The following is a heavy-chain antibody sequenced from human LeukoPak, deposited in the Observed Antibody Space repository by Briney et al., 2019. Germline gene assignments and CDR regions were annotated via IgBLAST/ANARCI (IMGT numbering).Heavy chain of an antibody. CDR3: ARETRPSHYYDSSGYYAY. D-gene: IGHD3-22*01. CDR2: IIPIFGTA. V-gene: IGHV1-69*15. CDR1: GGTFSSYA. J-gene: IGHJ4*02. Sequence: SVKVSCKASGGTFSSYAISWVRQAPGQGLEWMGRIIPIFGTANYAQKFQGRVTITPDESTSTAYMELSSLRSEDTAVYYCARETRPSHYYDSSGYYAYWGQGTLVTVSS.